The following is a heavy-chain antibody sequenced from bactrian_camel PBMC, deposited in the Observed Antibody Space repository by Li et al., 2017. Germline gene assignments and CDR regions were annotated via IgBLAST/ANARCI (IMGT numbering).Heavy chain of an antibody. CDR3: AVETGRIRPDGWLLESTYRN. Sequence: QVQLVESGGGSVQAGGSLRLSCAASGYTFRSYCMGWIRQAPGKEREGVATIDSDGTTNYADSVAGRFTISKDNAKNTLYLQMNSLKPEDTAMYYCAVETGRIRPDGWLLESTYRNWGQGTQVTV. CDR1: GYTFRSYC. J-gene: IGHJ4*01. CDR2: IDSDGTT. D-gene: IGHD5*01. V-gene: IGHV3S55*01.